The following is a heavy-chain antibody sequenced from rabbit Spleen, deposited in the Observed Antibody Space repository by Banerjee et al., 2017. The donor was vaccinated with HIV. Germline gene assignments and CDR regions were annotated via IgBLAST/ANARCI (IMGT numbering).Heavy chain of an antibody. J-gene: IGHJ4*01. CDR2: IDPLFENT. V-gene: IGHV1S7*01. CDR3: VRDRANIGGDYGPYYFDL. D-gene: IGHD2-1*01. CDR1: AFDFSTYY. Sequence: QLVESGGGLVRPGGSLKLSCKGSAFDFSTYYMSWVRQAPGKGLEWIGYIDPLFENTYYASWVNGRFTISRHNAQNTLYLQLNSLTAADTATYFCVRDRANIGGDYGPYYFDLWGPGTLVTVS.